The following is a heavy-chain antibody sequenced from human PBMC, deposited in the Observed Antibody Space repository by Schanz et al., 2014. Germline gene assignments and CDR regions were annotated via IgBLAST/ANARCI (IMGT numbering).Heavy chain of an antibody. CDR3: PRDYERDLSSPRHDAFDV. J-gene: IGHJ3*01. V-gene: IGHV3-21*02. CDR1: GFTFSTYY. Sequence: EVQLVESGGGLVKPGGSLRLSCAASGFTFSTYYMNWVRQAPGKGLEWVSSISSSSSYISYADSVKGRFTISRDNAKTSLYQKMNSGRAEATAFYLGPRDYERDLSSPRHDAFDVWGQGTVVTVSS. CDR2: ISSSSSYI. D-gene: IGHD2-21*02.